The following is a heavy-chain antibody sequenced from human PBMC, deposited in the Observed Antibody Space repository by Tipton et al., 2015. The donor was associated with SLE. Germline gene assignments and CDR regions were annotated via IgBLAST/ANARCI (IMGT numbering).Heavy chain of an antibody. CDR1: GYTFTSYG. CDR2: ISAYNGNT. V-gene: IGHV1-18*01. Sequence: QLVQSGAEVKKPGASVKVSCKASGYTFTSYGISWVRQAPGQGLEWMGWISAYNGNTNYAQKLQGRVTMTTDTSTNTAYMELTSLTSDDTAVYYCASTPSHPDAFDIWGQGTMVTVSS. CDR3: ASTPSHPDAFDI. J-gene: IGHJ3*02.